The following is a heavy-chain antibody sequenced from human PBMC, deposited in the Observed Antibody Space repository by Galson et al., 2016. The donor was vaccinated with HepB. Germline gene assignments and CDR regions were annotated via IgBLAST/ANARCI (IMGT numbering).Heavy chain of an antibody. CDR3: VRDFRSSGTFGC. V-gene: IGHV3-48*02. CDR1: GFTFNTYS. CDR2: IDTSSNSI. D-gene: IGHD3-22*01. Sequence: SLRLSCAASGFTFNTYSMNWVRQSPGKGLEWVSYIDTSSNSIVYADSVKGRFTISRDNAKSSLYLQMSSLREEDTALYYCVRDFRSSGTFGCWGQGILVTVSS. J-gene: IGHJ4*02.